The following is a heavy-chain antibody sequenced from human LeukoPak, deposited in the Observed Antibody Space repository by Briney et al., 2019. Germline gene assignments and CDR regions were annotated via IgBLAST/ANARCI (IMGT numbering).Heavy chain of an antibody. V-gene: IGHV4-59*01. CDR3: ATGGDGY. Sequence: SETLSLTCTVPGGSIGSYYWSWIRQPPGKGLEWIGYIYYSGSTNYNPSLKSRVTISVDTSKNQFSLKLSSVTAADTAVYYCATGGDGYWGQGTLVTVSS. D-gene: IGHD2-21*02. CDR1: GGSIGSYY. CDR2: IYYSGST. J-gene: IGHJ4*02.